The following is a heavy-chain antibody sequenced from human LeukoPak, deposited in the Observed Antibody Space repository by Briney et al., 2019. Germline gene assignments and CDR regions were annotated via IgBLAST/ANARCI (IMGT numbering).Heavy chain of an antibody. D-gene: IGHD6-19*01. Sequence: PGGSLRLSCAASGFTFSSYWMHWVRQAPGKGLEWVALISYEGSKRNYADSVEGRFTTSRDNSQTTLYLEMNSLRSEDTAVYYCARAPYTSGWYFAFDYWGQGTLVTVSS. CDR2: ISYEGSKR. V-gene: IGHV3-30-3*01. CDR3: ARAPYTSGWYFAFDY. J-gene: IGHJ4*02. CDR1: GFTFSSYW.